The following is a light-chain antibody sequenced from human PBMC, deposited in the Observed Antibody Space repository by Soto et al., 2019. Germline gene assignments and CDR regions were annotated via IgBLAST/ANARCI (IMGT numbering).Light chain of an antibody. CDR3: SSHTSSRTYV. CDR2: EVT. CDR1: GSDIGGYNS. J-gene: IGLJ1*01. Sequence: QSVLTQPASVSGSPGQSITISCTGIGSDIGGYNSVSWYQQHPGKAPKLMIYEVTNRPSGVSNRFSGSESGNTASLTISGLQAEDEADYYCSSHTSSRTYVFGTGTKVTVL. V-gene: IGLV2-14*01.